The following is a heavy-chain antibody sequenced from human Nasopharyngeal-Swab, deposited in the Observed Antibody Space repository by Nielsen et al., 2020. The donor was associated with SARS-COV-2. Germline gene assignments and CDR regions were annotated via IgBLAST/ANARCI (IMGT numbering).Heavy chain of an antibody. CDR2: ISGSGGST. V-gene: IGHV3-23*01. CDR1: GFTFSSYA. CDR3: AKVSWEWELLRWYFDY. Sequence: GASLQISCAASGFTFSSYAMSWVRQAPGKGLEWVSAISGSGGSTYYADSVKGRFTISRDNSKNTLYLQMNSLRAEDTAVYYCAKVSWEWELLRWYFDYWGQGTLVTVSS. D-gene: IGHD1-26*01. J-gene: IGHJ4*02.